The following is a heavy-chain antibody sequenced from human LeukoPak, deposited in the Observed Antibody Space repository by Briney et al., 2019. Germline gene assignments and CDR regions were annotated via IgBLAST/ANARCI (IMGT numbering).Heavy chain of an antibody. J-gene: IGHJ6*03. V-gene: IGHV3-11*01. CDR2: ISSSGSTI. CDR1: GFTFSDYY. CDR3: ARVSDIAARLLLHYYMDV. Sequence: GGSLRLSCAASGFTFSDYYMSWIRQAPGKGLEWVSYISSSGSTIYYADSVKGRFTISRDNAKNSLYLQMNSLRAEDTAVYYCARVSDIAARLLLHYYMDVWGKGTTVTVSS. D-gene: IGHD6-6*01.